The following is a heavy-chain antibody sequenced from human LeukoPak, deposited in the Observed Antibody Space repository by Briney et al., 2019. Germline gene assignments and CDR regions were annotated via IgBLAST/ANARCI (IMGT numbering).Heavy chain of an antibody. CDR3: ARTSGYLLGGFAAFHY. Sequence: GASVKVSCKASGYIFTDYYMHWVRQAPGQGLEWMGWINPNSGGTNYAQKFQGRVTMTRDTSISTAYMELSRLRSDDTAVYYCARTSGYLLGGFAAFHYWGQGTPLTVSS. CDR1: GYIFTDYY. D-gene: IGHD2-8*02. J-gene: IGHJ4*02. CDR2: INPNSGGT. V-gene: IGHV1-2*02.